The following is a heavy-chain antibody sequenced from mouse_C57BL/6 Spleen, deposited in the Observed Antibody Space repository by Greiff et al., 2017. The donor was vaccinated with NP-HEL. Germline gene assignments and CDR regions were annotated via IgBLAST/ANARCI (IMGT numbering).Heavy chain of an antibody. J-gene: IGHJ4*01. D-gene: IGHD1-1*01. V-gene: IGHV1-55*01. CDR3: ARSGYYYGSSYYAMDY. CDR1: GYTFTSYW. CDR2: IYPGSGST. Sequence: QVQLQQPGAELVKPGASVKMSFKASGYTFTSYWITWVKQRPGQGLEWIGDIYPGSGSTNYNEKFKSKATLTVDTSSSTAYMQLSSLTSEDSAVYYCARSGYYYGSSYYAMDYWGQGTSVTVSS.